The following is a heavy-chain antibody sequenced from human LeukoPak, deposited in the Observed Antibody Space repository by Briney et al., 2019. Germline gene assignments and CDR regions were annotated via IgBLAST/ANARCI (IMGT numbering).Heavy chain of an antibody. V-gene: IGHV3-23*01. CDR2: ISGGGGTT. J-gene: IGHJ4*02. CDR3: AKASTFGELNRPFDY. CDR1: RFTFSSDA. Sequence: GGSLRLSCAASRFTFSSDAMSWVRQAPGKGLEWVSVISGGGGTTYYSDSVKGRFTISRDNSKNTLYLQMNSLRAEDTAVYYCAKASTFGELNRPFDYWGQGTLVTVSS. D-gene: IGHD3-10*01.